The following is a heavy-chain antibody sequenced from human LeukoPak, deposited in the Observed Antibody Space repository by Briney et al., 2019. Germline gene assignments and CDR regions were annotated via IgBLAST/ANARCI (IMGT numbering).Heavy chain of an antibody. CDR1: GGTFSSYA. J-gene: IGHJ2*01. CDR3: AGPSRGGINWYFDL. V-gene: IGHV1-69*13. D-gene: IGHD3-16*01. CDR2: IIPIFGTA. Sequence: SVKVSCKASGGTFSSYAISWVRQAPGQGLEWMGGIIPIFGTANYAQKFQGRVTITADESTSTAYMELSSLRSEDTAVYYCAGPSRGGINWYFDLWGRGTQVTVSS.